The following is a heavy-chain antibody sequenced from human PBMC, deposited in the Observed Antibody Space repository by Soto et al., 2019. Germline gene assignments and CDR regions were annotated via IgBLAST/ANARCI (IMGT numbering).Heavy chain of an antibody. Sequence: SETLSLTCTVSGGSISSYYWSWIRQPPGKGLEWIGYIYYSGSTNYNPSLKSRVTISVDTSKNQFSLKLSSVTAADTAVYYCARQKGIAAPATAFDIWGQGTMVTVSS. CDR3: ARQKGIAAPATAFDI. CDR2: IYYSGST. J-gene: IGHJ3*02. V-gene: IGHV4-59*08. CDR1: GGSISSYY. D-gene: IGHD6-13*01.